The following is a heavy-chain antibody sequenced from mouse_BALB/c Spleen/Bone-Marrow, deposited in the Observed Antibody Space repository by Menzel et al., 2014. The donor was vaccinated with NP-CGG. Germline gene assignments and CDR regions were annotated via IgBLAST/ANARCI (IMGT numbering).Heavy chain of an antibody. CDR1: GFSLTSYG. CDR3: ARKYYGSRGGYFDV. D-gene: IGHD1-1*01. Sequence: QVQLQQSGPGLVSPSQSLSITCTVSGFSLTSYGVHWVRQPPGKGLEWLGLIWAGGSTTYNSALMSRLSISRDNYKSQVFKKMNNLQTDDTAMYDCARKYYGSRGGYFDVWGAGTTVTVSS. V-gene: IGHV2-9*02. CDR2: IWAGGST. J-gene: IGHJ1*01.